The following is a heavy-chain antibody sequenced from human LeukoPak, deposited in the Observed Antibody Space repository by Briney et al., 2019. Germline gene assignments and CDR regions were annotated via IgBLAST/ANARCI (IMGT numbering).Heavy chain of an antibody. D-gene: IGHD3-22*01. Sequence: GGSLRLSCAASGFTFSSYGMHWVRQAPGKGLEWVAFIRYDGSNKYYADSVKGRFTISRDNSKNTLYLQMNSLRAEDTAVYYCASPRHGAMIVVASFDYWGQGTLVTVSS. CDR1: GFTFSSYG. J-gene: IGHJ4*02. V-gene: IGHV3-30*02. CDR3: ASPRHGAMIVVASFDY. CDR2: IRYDGSNK.